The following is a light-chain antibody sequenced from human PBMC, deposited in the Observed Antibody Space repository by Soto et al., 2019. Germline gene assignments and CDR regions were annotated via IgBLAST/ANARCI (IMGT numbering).Light chain of an antibody. V-gene: IGLV2-8*01. CDR3: YSYAGRNNFDV. J-gene: IGLJ1*01. Sequence: QSVLTQPPSASGSPGQSVTISCTGSSTDIGGYDFVSWYQQHPGKAPKLIIYEVTKRPSGVPDRFSGSKFGNTASLTVSGLQPEDEAEYFCYSYAGRNNFDVFGSGTKLTVL. CDR2: EVT. CDR1: STDIGGYDF.